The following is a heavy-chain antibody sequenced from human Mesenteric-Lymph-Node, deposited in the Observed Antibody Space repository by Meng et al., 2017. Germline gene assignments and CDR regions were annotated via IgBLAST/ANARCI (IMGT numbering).Heavy chain of an antibody. CDR1: GGSISSGSYY. CDR2: IYHSGST. CDR3: ARGINYYDSSGYYSGTEHNNGPNHWYFDL. D-gene: IGHD3-22*01. Sequence: SETLSLTCTVSGGSISSGSYYWSWIRQPAGKGLEWIGSIYHSGSTYYNPSLKSRVTISVDTSKNQFSLKLSSVTAADTAVYYCARGINYYDSSGYYSGTEHNNGPNHWYFDLWGRGTLVTVSS. V-gene: IGHV4-61*10. J-gene: IGHJ2*01.